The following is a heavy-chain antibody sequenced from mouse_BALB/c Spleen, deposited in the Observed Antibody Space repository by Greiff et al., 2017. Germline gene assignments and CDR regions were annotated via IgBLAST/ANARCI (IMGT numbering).Heavy chain of an antibody. Sequence: EVQLQQSGPSLVKPSQTLSLTCSVTGYSITSGYWNWIRKFPGNKLEYMGYISYSGSTYYNPSLKSRISITRDTSKNQYYLQLNSVTTEDTATYYCARRGLGNDDAMDYWGQGTSVTVSS. CDR2: ISYSGST. J-gene: IGHJ4*01. CDR3: ARRGLGNDDAMDY. V-gene: IGHV3-8*02. CDR1: GYSITSGY. D-gene: IGHD2-2*01.